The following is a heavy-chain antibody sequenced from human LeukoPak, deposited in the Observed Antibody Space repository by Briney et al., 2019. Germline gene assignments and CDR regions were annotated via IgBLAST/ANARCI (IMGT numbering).Heavy chain of an antibody. V-gene: IGHV3-33*01. CDR2: IWYDGSEK. CDR3: ARWAAAMDA. J-gene: IGHJ6*04. D-gene: IGHD2-2*01. Sequence: GRSLRLSCAASGFTFSSYGMHWVRQAPGKGLEWVAVIWYDGSEKYYADSVRGRFTISRDNSKNTLYLQMNSPRAEDTAVYYCARWAAAMDAWGKGTTVTVSS. CDR1: GFTFSSYG.